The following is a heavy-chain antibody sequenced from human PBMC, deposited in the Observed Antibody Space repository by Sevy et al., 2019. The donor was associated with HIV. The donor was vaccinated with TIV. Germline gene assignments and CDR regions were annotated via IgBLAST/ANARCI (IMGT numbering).Heavy chain of an antibody. CDR1: GGTFSSYA. CDR3: AIYYDSSGTRGRYYFDY. Sequence: ASVKVSCKASGGTFSSYAISWVRQAPGQGLEWMGGIIPIFGTANYAQKFQGRVKITADESTSTAYMELSSLRSEDTAVYYCAIYYDSSGTRGRYYFDYWGQGTLVTVSS. J-gene: IGHJ4*02. V-gene: IGHV1-69*13. CDR2: IIPIFGTA. D-gene: IGHD3-22*01.